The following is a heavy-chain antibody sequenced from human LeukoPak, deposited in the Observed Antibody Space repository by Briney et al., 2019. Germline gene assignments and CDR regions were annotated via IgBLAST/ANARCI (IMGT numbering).Heavy chain of an antibody. J-gene: IGHJ6*03. CDR3: ARGKSGYANYYYYYYMDV. D-gene: IGHD5-12*01. CDR1: GYTFTSYD. V-gene: IGHV1-8*01. CDR2: MNPNSGNT. Sequence: AAVKVSCKASGYTFTSYDINWVRQATGQGREWMGWMNPNSGNTGYAQKFQGRVTMTRNTSISTAYMELSSLRSEDTAVYYCARGKSGYANYYYYYYMDVWGKGTTVTISS.